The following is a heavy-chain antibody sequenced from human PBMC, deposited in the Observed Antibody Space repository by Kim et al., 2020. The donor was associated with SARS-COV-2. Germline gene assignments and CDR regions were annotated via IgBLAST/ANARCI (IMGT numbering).Heavy chain of an antibody. V-gene: IGHV7-4-1*02. Sequence: ASVKVSCKASGYTFTSYAMNWVRQAPGQGLEWMGWINTNTGNPTYAQGLTGRFVFSLDTSVSTAYLQISSLKAEDTAVYYCASLIEGQYCRGGSCYSTKDDAFDIWGQGTMVTVSS. CDR2: INTNTGNP. J-gene: IGHJ3*02. CDR1: GYTFTSYA. D-gene: IGHD2-15*01. CDR3: ASLIEGQYCRGGSCYSTKDDAFDI.